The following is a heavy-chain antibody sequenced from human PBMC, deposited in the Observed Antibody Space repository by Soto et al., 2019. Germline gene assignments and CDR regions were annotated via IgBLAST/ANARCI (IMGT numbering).Heavy chain of an antibody. V-gene: IGHV3-11*01. CDR2: TSSRSSTI. CDR1: GFTFSDYY. CDR3: ASGTNGAFFVY. D-gene: IGHD2-8*01. J-gene: IGHJ4*02. Sequence: QVQLVESGGGLVKPGGSLRLSCAASGFTFSDYYMSWIRQAPGKGLEWVSYTSSRSSTIFYADSVKGRFTISRDNVKNSLYLQMNSLRAADTAVYYCASGTNGAFFVYWGQGILVTVSS.